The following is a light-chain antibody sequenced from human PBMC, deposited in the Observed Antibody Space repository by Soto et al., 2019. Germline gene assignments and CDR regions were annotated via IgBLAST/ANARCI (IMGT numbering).Light chain of an antibody. CDR1: QSVSSSY. Sequence: EIVLTQSPGTLSLSPGERATLSCRASQSVSSSYLAWYQQKPGQAPRLLIYGASSRATGIPDRFSGSGSGTDFTLTISRLEPEDCAVYYCQQYGSSLLTFGPGTKVDLK. CDR2: GAS. J-gene: IGKJ3*01. V-gene: IGKV3-20*01. CDR3: QQYGSSLLT.